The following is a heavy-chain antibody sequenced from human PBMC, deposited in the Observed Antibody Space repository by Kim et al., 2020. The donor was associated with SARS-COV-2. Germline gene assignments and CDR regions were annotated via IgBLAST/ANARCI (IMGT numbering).Heavy chain of an antibody. CDR2: NT. CDR3: ARGGNSGFDY. Sequence: NTSYPQKLQGRVTMTTDTSTSTAYMELRSLRADDTAVYYCARGGNSGFDYWGQGTLVTVSS. J-gene: IGHJ4*02. D-gene: IGHD1-7*01. V-gene: IGHV1-18*01.